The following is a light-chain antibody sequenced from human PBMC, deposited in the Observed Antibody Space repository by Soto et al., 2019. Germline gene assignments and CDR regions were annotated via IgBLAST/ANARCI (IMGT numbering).Light chain of an antibody. J-gene: IGLJ1*01. CDR1: SSDVGGYNY. CDR3: SSYTSSFYV. Sequence: QSVLTQPAFVSGSPGQSITISCTGISSDVGGYNYVSWYQQHPGKAPKLMIYDVSNRPSGVSNRFSGSKSGNTASLTISGLQAEDEADYYCSSYTSSFYVFGTGTRSPS. V-gene: IGLV2-14*01. CDR2: DVS.